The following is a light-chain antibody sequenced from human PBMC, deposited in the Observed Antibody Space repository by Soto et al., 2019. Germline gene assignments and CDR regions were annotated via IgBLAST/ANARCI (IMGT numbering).Light chain of an antibody. Sequence: DIVLTQSPGTLSLSLGERATLYCTASQSVSTSTLACCQQKPGQAARLLISGASSRAAGIPDRFSGSGSGTDFTLTINRLEPEDFAVYYCQQYDNSPRTFGQGTKVDIK. CDR3: QQYDNSPRT. CDR1: QSVSTST. V-gene: IGKV3-20*01. CDR2: GAS. J-gene: IGKJ1*01.